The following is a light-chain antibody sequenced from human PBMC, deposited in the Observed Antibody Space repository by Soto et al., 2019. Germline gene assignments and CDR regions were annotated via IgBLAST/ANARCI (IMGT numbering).Light chain of an antibody. CDR2: KVS. Sequence: DVVMTQSPLSLPVTLGQPASISCRSSQSLLYTDGNTYLNWFQQSPGQSPRPLIYKVSNRDSGVPYRFCSIVSGTDFALKSNRVEAEYCGVYYCLESRHCPYIFGQGTKREIK. J-gene: IGKJ2*01. CDR3: LESRHCPYI. CDR1: QSLLYTDGNTY. V-gene: IGKV2-30*01.